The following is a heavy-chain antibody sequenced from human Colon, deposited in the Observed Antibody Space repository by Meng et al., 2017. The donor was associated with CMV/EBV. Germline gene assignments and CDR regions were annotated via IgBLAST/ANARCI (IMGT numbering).Heavy chain of an antibody. CDR1: GFSFITDKAG. D-gene: IGHD5-12*01. V-gene: IGHV2-5*02. J-gene: IGHJ4*02. Sequence: QNTLKESGPTLGKPTQTLTATCTFSGFSFITDKAGVGWIRHPPGKALEWLGFIYWDDDTRYSPSLKTRLTITRDTSKNQVILTMTNMDPADTATYYCVRRSYSGQDDYWGQGALVTVSS. CDR2: IYWDDDT. CDR3: VRRSYSGQDDY.